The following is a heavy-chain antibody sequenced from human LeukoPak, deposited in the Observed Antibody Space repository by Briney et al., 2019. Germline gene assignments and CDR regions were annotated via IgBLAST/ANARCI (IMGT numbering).Heavy chain of an antibody. CDR2: ISGSGGST. CDR1: GFTFSSYG. CDR3: AKDFPLGKQQLVENLFDY. Sequence: PGGSLRLSCAASGFTFSSYGMSWVRQAPGKGLEWVSAISGSGGSTYYADSVKGRFTISRYNSKNTLYLQMNSLRAEDTAVYYCAKDFPLGKQQLVENLFDYWGQGTLVTVSS. V-gene: IGHV3-23*01. D-gene: IGHD6-13*01. J-gene: IGHJ4*02.